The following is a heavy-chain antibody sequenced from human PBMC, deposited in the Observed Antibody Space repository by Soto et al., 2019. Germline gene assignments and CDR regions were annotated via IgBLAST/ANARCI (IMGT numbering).Heavy chain of an antibody. J-gene: IGHJ6*02. CDR1: GGSISSGGYY. CDR3: ARDDGDYGYYGMDV. CDR2: IYYSGST. Sequence: SETLSLTCTVSGGSISSGGYYWIWIRQHPGKGLEWIGYIYYSGSTYYNPSLKSRVTISVDTSKNQFSLKLSSVTAADTAVYYCARDDGDYGYYGMDVWGQGTTVTVSS. V-gene: IGHV4-31*03. D-gene: IGHD4-17*01.